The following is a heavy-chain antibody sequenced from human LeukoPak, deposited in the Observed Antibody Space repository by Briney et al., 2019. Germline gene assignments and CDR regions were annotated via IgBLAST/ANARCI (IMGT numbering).Heavy chain of an antibody. CDR3: ARDGGSGSYNYFDY. CDR1: SGSISSGGYY. Sequence: SETLSLTCTVSSGSISSGGYYWSWIRQHPGKGLEWIGYIYYSGSTYYNPSLKSRVTISVDTSKNQFSLKLSSVTAADTAVYYCARDGGSGSYNYFDYWGQGTLVTVSS. V-gene: IGHV4-31*03. J-gene: IGHJ4*02. D-gene: IGHD3-10*01. CDR2: IYYSGST.